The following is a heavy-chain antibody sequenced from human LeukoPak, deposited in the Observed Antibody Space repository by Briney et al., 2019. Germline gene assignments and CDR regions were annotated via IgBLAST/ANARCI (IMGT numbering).Heavy chain of an antibody. J-gene: IGHJ6*03. Sequence: PSETLSLTCTVSGGSISSYYWSWIRQPAGKGLEWIGRIYTSGSTNYNPSLKSRVTMSVDTSKNQFSLKLSSVTAADTAVYYCARDRSTTVVTPGGGYYYYYYMDVWGKGTAVTISS. CDR2: IYTSGST. D-gene: IGHD4-23*01. V-gene: IGHV4-4*07. CDR3: ARDRSTTVVTPGGGYYYYYYMDV. CDR1: GGSISSYY.